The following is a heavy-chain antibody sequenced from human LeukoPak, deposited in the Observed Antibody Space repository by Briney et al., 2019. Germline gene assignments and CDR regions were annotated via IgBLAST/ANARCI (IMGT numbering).Heavy chain of an antibody. J-gene: IGHJ4*02. CDR1: GGSFSGYY. CDR2: INHSGST. D-gene: IGHD2-15*01. Sequence: SETLSLTCAVYGGSFSGYYWSWIRKPPGKALEWIGQINHSGSTNYNLSLKSRVTISVDTSKNQFSLKLSSVTAADTAVYYCARGLVRRGLDYWGQGTLVTVSS. V-gene: IGHV4-34*01. CDR3: ARGLVRRGLDY.